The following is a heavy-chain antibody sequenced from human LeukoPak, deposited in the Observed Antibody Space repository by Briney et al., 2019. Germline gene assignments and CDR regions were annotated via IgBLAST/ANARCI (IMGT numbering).Heavy chain of an antibody. J-gene: IGHJ5*02. CDR1: GGTFSSYA. D-gene: IGHD2-21*02. CDR3: ARGPALQVVTAIVRWRFDP. CDR2: IIPIFGTA. V-gene: IGHV1-69*13. Sequence: SVKVSCKASGGTFSSYAISWVRQAPGQGLEWMGEIIPIFGTANYAQKFQGRVTITADESTSTAYMELSSLRSEDTAVYYCARGPALQVVTAIVRWRFDPWAREPWSPSPQ.